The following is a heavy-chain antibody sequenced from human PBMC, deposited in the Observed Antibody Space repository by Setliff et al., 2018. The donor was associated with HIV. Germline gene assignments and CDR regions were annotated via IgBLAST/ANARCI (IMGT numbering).Heavy chain of an antibody. Sequence: SETLSLTCSVSGGSMRSNIYYWGWIRLSPTKGLEWIGEVHHSGSTNYNPSLKSRVTISVDTSKNQFSLKLSSVTAADTAVYYCATYADRESNRFDPWGQGILVTVSS. CDR2: VHHSGST. V-gene: IGHV4-39*01. CDR1: GGSMRSNIYY. D-gene: IGHD3-10*01. J-gene: IGHJ5*02. CDR3: ATYADRESNRFDP.